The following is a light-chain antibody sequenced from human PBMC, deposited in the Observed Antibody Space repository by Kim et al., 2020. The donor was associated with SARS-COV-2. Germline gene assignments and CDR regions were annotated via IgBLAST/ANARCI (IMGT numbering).Light chain of an antibody. Sequence: SPGERATLSCRASQSVSSKLAWYQQKPGQAPRLLIYGASIRGTDVPARFSGSGFVTEFTFTISSLQSEDFAVYFCQQYDSWPPLTFGGGTKVDIK. V-gene: IGKV3-15*01. CDR2: GAS. CDR1: QSVSSK. CDR3: QQYDSWPPLT. J-gene: IGKJ4*01.